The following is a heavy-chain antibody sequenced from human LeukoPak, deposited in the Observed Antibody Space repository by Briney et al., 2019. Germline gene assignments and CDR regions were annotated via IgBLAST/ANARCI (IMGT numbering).Heavy chain of an antibody. CDR1: GGSVSSGISY. V-gene: IGHV4-61*01. J-gene: IGHJ4*02. CDR3: ARERGGRGYSFDY. Sequence: SETLSLTCSVSGGSVSSGISYWSWIRQPPGEGLEWIAYISDSGGSDYNPSLRGRVTISLDTSKNQFSLRLTSVTAADTAVYYCARERGGRGYSFDYWGQGALVTVSS. D-gene: IGHD1-1*01. CDR2: ISDSGGS.